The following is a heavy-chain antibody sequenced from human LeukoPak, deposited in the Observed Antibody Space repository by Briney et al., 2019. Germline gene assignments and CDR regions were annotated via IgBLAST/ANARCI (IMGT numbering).Heavy chain of an antibody. D-gene: IGHD4-17*01. CDR1: GGSFSGYY. V-gene: IGHV4-34*01. CDR3: ARGMDYGDYPLGY. Sequence: KTSETLSLTCAVYGGSFSGYYWSWIRQPPGKGLEWIGEINHSGSTNYNPSLKSRVTISVDTSKNQFSLKLSSVTAADTAVYYCARGMDYGDYPLGYWGQGTLVTVSS. J-gene: IGHJ4*02. CDR2: INHSGST.